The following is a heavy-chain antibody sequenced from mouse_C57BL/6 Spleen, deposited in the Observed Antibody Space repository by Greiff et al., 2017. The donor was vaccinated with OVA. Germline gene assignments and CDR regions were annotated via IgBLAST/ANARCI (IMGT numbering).Heavy chain of an antibody. D-gene: IGHD2-3*01. CDR2: IRLKSDNYAT. V-gene: IGHV6-3*01. CDR3: TNDGYYPGFAY. Sequence: EVQGVESGGGLVQPGGSMKLSCVASGFTFSNYWMNWVRQSPEKGLEWVAQIRLKSDNYATHYAESVKGRFTISRDDSKSSVYLQMNNLRAEDTGIYYCTNDGYYPGFAYWGQGTLVTVSA. J-gene: IGHJ3*01. CDR1: GFTFSNYW.